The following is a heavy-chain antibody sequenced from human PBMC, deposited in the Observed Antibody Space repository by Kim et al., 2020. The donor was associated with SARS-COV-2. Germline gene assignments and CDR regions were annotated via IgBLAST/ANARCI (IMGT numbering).Heavy chain of an antibody. CDR2: VYYIGST. J-gene: IGHJ4*02. CDR3: ASGVVITKDLAY. CDR1: GGSISTYY. D-gene: IGHD3-22*01. Sequence: SETLSLTCTVSGGSISTYYWSWIRQRPGKGLEWIGYVYYIGSTNYNPSLKSRVTISVDTSKNQFSLKLTSVTAADTAVYYCASGVVITKDLAYWGQGTLVTVSS. V-gene: IGHV4-59*01.